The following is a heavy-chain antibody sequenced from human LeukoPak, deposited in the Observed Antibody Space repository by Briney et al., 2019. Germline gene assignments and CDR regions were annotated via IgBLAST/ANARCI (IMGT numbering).Heavy chain of an antibody. CDR2: IYPGDSDT. J-gene: IGHJ4*02. V-gene: IGHV5-51*01. D-gene: IGHD3-22*01. CDR1: GYSFPDYW. CDR3: AIWYYYDSSGYYFDY. Sequence: GESLKISCKASGYSFPDYWIGWVRQMPGKGLEWMGIIYPGDSDTRYSPSFQGQVTISADKSISTAYPQWSSLKASDTAMYYCAIWYYYDSSGYYFDYWGQGTLVTVSS.